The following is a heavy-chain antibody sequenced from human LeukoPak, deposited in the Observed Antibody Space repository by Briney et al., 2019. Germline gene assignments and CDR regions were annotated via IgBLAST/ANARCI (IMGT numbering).Heavy chain of an antibody. J-gene: IGHJ4*02. CDR2: ISGSGGTT. CDR1: GFTFSNYV. Sequence: GGSLRLSCAASGFTFSNYVMSWVRLAPGKGLEWVSGISGSGGTTYYADSVKGRFTISRDNSKNTLYLQMNSLRAEDTAIYYCAKPGSGWYVDYWGQGTLVTVSS. CDR3: AKPGSGWYVDY. D-gene: IGHD6-19*01. V-gene: IGHV3-23*01.